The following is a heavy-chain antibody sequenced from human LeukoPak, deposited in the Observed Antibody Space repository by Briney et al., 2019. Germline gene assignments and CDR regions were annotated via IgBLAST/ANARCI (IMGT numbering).Heavy chain of an antibody. Sequence: GGSLRLSCAASGFSFSSYNMNWVRQTPGKGLVWVSRINSDGINTSYADSVKGRFTISRDNAKNTLNLQMNSLRAEDTAVYYCARDLGQYYDTSDNWFDPWGQGTLVTVSS. D-gene: IGHD3-22*01. CDR3: ARDLGQYYDTSDNWFDP. V-gene: IGHV3-74*01. CDR2: INSDGINT. J-gene: IGHJ5*02. CDR1: GFSFSSYN.